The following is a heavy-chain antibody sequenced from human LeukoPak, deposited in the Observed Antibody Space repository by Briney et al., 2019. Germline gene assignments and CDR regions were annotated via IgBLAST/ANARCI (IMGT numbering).Heavy chain of an antibody. D-gene: IGHD4-17*01. CDR3: ANRITIYGYYVAY. CDR1: GFTFSSYA. V-gene: IGHV3-23*01. CDR2: ISGSGGST. J-gene: IGHJ4*02. Sequence: GGSLRLSCAASGFTFSSYAMTWVRQAPGKGLEWVSGISGSGGSTYYADSVKGRFTISRDNSKNTLYLQMNSLRAEDTAVYYCANRITIYGYYVAYWGQGTLVTVSS.